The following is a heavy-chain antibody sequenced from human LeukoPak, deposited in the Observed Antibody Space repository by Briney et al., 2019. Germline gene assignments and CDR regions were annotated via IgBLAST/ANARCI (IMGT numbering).Heavy chain of an antibody. V-gene: IGHV3-48*01. J-gene: IGHJ4*02. CDR2: ISSTSSTI. D-gene: IGHD6-13*01. CDR3: ASVPSITAAGRATSDF. CDR1: GFTFSSYS. Sequence: PGGSLRLSCAASGFTFSSYSMSWVRQAPGKGLEWVSYISSTSSTIYYADSVKGRFTISRDNAKNSLYLQMNSLRAEDTAVYYCASVPSITAAGRATSDFWGQGTLVAVSS.